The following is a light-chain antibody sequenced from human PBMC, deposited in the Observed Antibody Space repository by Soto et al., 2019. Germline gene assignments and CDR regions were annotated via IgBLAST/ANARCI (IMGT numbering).Light chain of an antibody. CDR2: RNN. CDR3: AAWDDSMSGHNYV. V-gene: IGLV1-47*01. Sequence: QSVLTQPPSASGTPGQRVTISCSGSSSNIGSDYVYWYQQLPGTAPKLLIYRNNQRPSGVPDRFSGSKSGTSASLAISGLRSEDEADYYCAAWDDSMSGHNYVFGTGTKATVL. J-gene: IGLJ1*01. CDR1: SSNIGSDY.